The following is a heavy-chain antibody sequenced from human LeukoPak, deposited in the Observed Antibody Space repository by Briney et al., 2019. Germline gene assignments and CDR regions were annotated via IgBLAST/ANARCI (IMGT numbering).Heavy chain of an antibody. J-gene: IGHJ4*02. V-gene: IGHV1-8*03. CDR3: ARDGLAVAGIQLGFDY. Sequence: ASVKVSCKASGYTFTSYDINWVRQATGQGLEWMGWMNPNSGNTGYAQKFQGRVTITRNTSISTAYMELSSLRSEDTAVYYCARDGLAVAGIQLGFDYWGQGTLVTVSS. CDR2: MNPNSGNT. CDR1: GYTFTSYD. D-gene: IGHD6-19*01.